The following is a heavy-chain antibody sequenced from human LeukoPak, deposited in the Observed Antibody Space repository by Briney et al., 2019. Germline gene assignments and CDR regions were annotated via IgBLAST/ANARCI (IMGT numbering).Heavy chain of an antibody. CDR1: GFTFSSYG. Sequence: GGSLRLSCAASGFTFSSYGMHWVRQAPGKGLEWVAVIWYDGSNKYYADSVKGRFTISRDNSKNTLYLQMNSLRAEDTAVYYCARGPLRTRIVVGLRGMDVWGQGTTVTVSS. CDR2: IWYDGSNK. V-gene: IGHV3-33*01. D-gene: IGHD2-2*01. CDR3: ARGPLRTRIVVGLRGMDV. J-gene: IGHJ6*02.